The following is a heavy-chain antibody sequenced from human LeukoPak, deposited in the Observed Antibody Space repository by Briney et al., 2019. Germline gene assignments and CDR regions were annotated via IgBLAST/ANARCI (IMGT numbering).Heavy chain of an antibody. Sequence: SETLSLTCTVSGGSISSGGYFWSWIRQHPGKGLEWIGYIYYSGSTNYNPSLKSRVTMSVDTSKSQFSLKLSSVTAADTAVYYCARGTRDVGSGGYRGPWYFDLWGRGTLVIVSS. CDR1: GGSISSGGYF. D-gene: IGHD3-10*01. CDR3: ARGTRDVGSGGYRGPWYFDL. V-gene: IGHV4-31*03. CDR2: IYYSGST. J-gene: IGHJ2*01.